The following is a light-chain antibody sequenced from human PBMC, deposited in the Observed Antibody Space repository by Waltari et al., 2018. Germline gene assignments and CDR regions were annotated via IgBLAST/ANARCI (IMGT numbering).Light chain of an antibody. CDR2: AAS. J-gene: IGKJ4*01. Sequence: EVVMTQSPATLSVSPGERAALSGRASQSVNGDLAWYQQRPGQAPRLLIHAASTRATGIPVRFSGSGSGTEFTLTISSLQSEDSAIYCCQQYNNWPPTFGGGTKVEIK. V-gene: IGKV3-15*01. CDR3: QQYNNWPPT. CDR1: QSVNGD.